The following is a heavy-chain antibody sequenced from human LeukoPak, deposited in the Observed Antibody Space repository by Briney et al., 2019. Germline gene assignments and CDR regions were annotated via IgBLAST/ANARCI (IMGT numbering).Heavy chain of an antibody. Sequence: GASVKVSCKASGYTFTGYYMHWVRQAPGQGLEWMGWINPNSGGTNYAQKFQGRVTMTRDTSISTAYMELSRLRSDDTAVYYCARDERYYDFWSGSYYYMDVWGKGTTVTVPS. D-gene: IGHD3-3*01. CDR1: GYTFTGYY. V-gene: IGHV1-2*02. CDR2: INPNSGGT. J-gene: IGHJ6*03. CDR3: ARDERYYDFWSGSYYYMDV.